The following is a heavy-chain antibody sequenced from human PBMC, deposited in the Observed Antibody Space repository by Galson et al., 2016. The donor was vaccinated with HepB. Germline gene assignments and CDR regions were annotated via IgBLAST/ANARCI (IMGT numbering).Heavy chain of an antibody. Sequence: SETLSLTCAVSGLSIRSSNWWGWIRQSPGKALEYIGYIYYTGSIYYNPSLRGRVLLSVDTSTNQFSLKVWSLTAVDTAVYYCARVTHFYGLDVWGQGTAVTVSS. CDR1: GLSIRSSNW. D-gene: IGHD3-3*02. CDR3: ARVTHFYGLDV. J-gene: IGHJ6*02. CDR2: IYYTGSI. V-gene: IGHV4-28*05.